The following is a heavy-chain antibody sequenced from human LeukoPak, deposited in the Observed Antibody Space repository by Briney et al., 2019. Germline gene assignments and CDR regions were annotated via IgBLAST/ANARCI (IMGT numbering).Heavy chain of an antibody. D-gene: IGHD4-17*01. CDR2: VSYDGSNK. Sequence: AGGSLRLSCAPSGVIFNNFAFHWVRQAPGKGLEWIAAVSYDGSNKYYVDSVRGRLTISRDNSKNTLYLQMNSLRAEDTAVYYCARAGRADGDYHYFDYWGQGTLVTVSS. J-gene: IGHJ4*02. V-gene: IGHV3-30-3*01. CDR1: GVIFNNFA. CDR3: ARAGRADGDYHYFDY.